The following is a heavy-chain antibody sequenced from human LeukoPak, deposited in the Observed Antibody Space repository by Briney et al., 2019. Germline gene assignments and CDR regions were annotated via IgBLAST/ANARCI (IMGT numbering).Heavy chain of an antibody. D-gene: IGHD1-26*01. CDR1: GVTLSNYA. Sequence: GGSLRLSCVASGVTLSNYAMSWARQAPGKGLEWVSGISSSGSGGNTYYADSVKGRFTISRDSSWNTLFLHMNTLRAEDTAIYYCAKDRTVGASYWYFDLWGRGTLVTVS. CDR2: ISSSGSGGNT. CDR3: AKDRTVGASYWYFDL. V-gene: IGHV3-23*01. J-gene: IGHJ2*01.